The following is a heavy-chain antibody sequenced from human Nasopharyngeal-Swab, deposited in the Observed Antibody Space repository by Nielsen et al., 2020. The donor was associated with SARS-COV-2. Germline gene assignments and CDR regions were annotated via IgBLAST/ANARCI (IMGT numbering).Heavy chain of an antibody. CDR2: MNPNSGNT. Sequence: ASVKVSCKASGYTFTSYDINWVRQATGQGLEWMGWMNPNSGNTGYAQKFQGRVTMTRNTSISTAYMELSNLRSEDTAVYYCAREPDVGGADAFDIWGQGTMVTVSS. D-gene: IGHD3-10*01. J-gene: IGHJ3*02. CDR1: GYTFTSYD. CDR3: AREPDVGGADAFDI. V-gene: IGHV1-8*01.